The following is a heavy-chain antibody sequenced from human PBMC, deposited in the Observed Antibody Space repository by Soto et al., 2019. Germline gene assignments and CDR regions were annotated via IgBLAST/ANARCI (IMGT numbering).Heavy chain of an antibody. Sequence: PSETLSLTCTASGGSISSYYRSCIRQAPGKGLEWIGYIYYSGSTNYNPSLKSRVTISVDTSKNQLSLKLSSVTAADTAVYYWARDQVQAALLGWFDPWGQGTLVTVS. CDR3: ARDQVQAALLGWFDP. CDR1: GGSISSYY. J-gene: IGHJ5*02. D-gene: IGHD2-2*01. V-gene: IGHV4-59*01. CDR2: IYYSGST.